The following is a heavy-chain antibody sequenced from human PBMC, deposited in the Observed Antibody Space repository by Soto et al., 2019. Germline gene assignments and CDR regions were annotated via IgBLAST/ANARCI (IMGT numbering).Heavy chain of an antibody. CDR3: ANLVIGYCSGNTCDDY. D-gene: IGHD2-15*01. V-gene: IGHV3-30*18. J-gene: IGHJ4*02. Sequence: VQLLESGGGLIQPGGSLRLSCAASGFTFSYGIHWLRQAPGKGLEGVAYISYDSSNKFYGDSVKGRFTISRDNSKNTQFLQMNSMRAEDTAVYYCANLVIGYCSGNTCDDYWGQGTLVAVSS. CDR2: ISYDSSNK. CDR1: GFTFSYG.